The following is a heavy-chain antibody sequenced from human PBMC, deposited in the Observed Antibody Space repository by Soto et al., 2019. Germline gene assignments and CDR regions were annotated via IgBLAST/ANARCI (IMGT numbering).Heavy chain of an antibody. Sequence: SETLSLTCAVSGGSISSSNWWSWVRQPPGKGLEWIGEIYHSESTNYNPSLKSRVTISVDKSKNQFSLKLSSVTAADTAVYYCARDRGYGDYFDYWGQGTLVTVSS. CDR3: ARDRGYGDYFDY. D-gene: IGHD4-17*01. CDR1: GGSISSSNW. J-gene: IGHJ4*02. V-gene: IGHV4-4*02. CDR2: IYHSEST.